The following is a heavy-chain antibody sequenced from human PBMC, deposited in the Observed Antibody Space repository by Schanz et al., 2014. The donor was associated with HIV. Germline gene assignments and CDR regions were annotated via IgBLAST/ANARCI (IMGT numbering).Heavy chain of an antibody. D-gene: IGHD2-2*01. J-gene: IGHJ4*02. CDR2: IKPNNGAT. Sequence: QVQLVQSGAEVKKPGASVKVSCKASGYTFTSYGISWVRQAPGQGLEWMGWIKPNNGATYYAQKFKGRVTMTRDTSVSTASMEMTRLTYDDTAIYFCARNRYNLLPFDIWGQGTLVTVSS. V-gene: IGHV1-2*02. CDR1: GYTFTSYG. CDR3: ARNRYNLLPFDI.